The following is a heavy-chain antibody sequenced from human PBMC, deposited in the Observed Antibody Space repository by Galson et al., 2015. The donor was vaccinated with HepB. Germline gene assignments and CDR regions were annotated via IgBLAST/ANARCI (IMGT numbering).Heavy chain of an antibody. CDR1: GFTFSSYA. CDR2: ISYDGSNK. J-gene: IGHJ4*02. Sequence: SLRLSCAASGFTFSSYAMHWVRQAPGKGLEWVAVISYDGSNKYYADSVKGRFTISRDNSKNTLYLQMNSLRAEDTAVYYCARGAPPTVKVPLGYWGQGTLVTVSS. CDR3: ARGAPPTVKVPLGY. D-gene: IGHD4-17*01. V-gene: IGHV3-30*04.